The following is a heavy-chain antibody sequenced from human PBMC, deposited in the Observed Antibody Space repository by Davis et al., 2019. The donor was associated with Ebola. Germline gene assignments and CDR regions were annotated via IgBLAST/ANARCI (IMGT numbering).Heavy chain of an antibody. V-gene: IGHV1-69*13. CDR3: ARGVDGFYGSGAYYYLEN. Sequence: SVKVSCKASGYTFSRYAITWVRQAPGQGLEWMGGIIPIFGAAIYAQKFQGRVTITADESTSTAYMELSSLRSEDTAVYYCARGVDGFYGSGAYYYLENWGQGTLVTVSS. J-gene: IGHJ4*02. CDR2: IIPIFGAA. D-gene: IGHD3-10*01. CDR1: GYTFSRYA.